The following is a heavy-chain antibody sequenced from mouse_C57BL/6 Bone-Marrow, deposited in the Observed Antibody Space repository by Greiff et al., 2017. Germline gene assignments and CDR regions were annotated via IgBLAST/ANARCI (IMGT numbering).Heavy chain of an antibody. V-gene: IGHV1-81*01. CDR3: ARGGYGSSYAWFAY. CDR1: GYTFTSYG. CDR2: IYPRSGNT. D-gene: IGHD1-1*01. Sequence: VQVVESGAELARPGASVKLSCKASGYTFTSYGISWVKQRTGQGLEWIGEIYPRSGNTYYNEKFKGKATLTADKSSSTAYMELRSLPSEDSAVYFCARGGYGSSYAWFAYWGQGTLVTVSA. J-gene: IGHJ3*01.